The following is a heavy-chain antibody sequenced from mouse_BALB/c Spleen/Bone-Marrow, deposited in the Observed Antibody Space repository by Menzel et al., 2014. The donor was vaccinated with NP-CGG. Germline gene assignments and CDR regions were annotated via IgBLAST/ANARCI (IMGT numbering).Heavy chain of an antibody. D-gene: IGHD1-1*01. CDR2: INPDSKTK. V-gene: IGHV4-1*02. CDR3: ARMGYYGWLAY. Sequence: EVKLMESGGGLVQPGGFLKLSCAASGFDFRTYWMSWARQAPGKGLEWIGEINPDSKTKNYAPSLKDKFIISRDNAKNTLYLQMSKVRSEDTALYYCARMGYYGWLAYWGQGTLVTVSA. J-gene: IGHJ3*01. CDR1: GFDFRTYW.